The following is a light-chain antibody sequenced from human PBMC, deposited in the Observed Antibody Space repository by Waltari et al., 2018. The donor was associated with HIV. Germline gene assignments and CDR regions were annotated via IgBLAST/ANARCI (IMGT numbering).Light chain of an antibody. CDR2: KAS. V-gene: IGKV1-5*03. Sequence: DIQMTQSPSTLSASVGDRVTITCRASQSISSWLAWYQHKPGKAPNLLNYKASSLESGVPSRVSGSGSGTEFTLTISSLQPDDFATYYCQQYHSYPYTFGQGTKLEIK. J-gene: IGKJ2*01. CDR1: QSISSW. CDR3: QQYHSYPYT.